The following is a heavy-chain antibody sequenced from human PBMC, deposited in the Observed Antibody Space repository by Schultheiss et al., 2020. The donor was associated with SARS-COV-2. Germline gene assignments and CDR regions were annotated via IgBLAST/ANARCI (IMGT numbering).Heavy chain of an antibody. J-gene: IGHJ1*01. Sequence: SETLSLTCTVSGGSISSYYWSWIRQPPGKGLEWIGYIYYSGSTNYNPSLKSRVTISVDTSKNQFSLKLYSVTAADTAVYYCAKDQSAIGYFQHWGQGTLVTVSS. D-gene: IGHD2-21*02. CDR1: GGSISSYY. V-gene: IGHV4-59*12. CDR2: IYYSGST. CDR3: AKDQSAIGYFQH.